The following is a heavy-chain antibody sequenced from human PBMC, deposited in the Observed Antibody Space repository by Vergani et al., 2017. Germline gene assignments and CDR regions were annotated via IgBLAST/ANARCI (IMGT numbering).Heavy chain of an antibody. CDR3: GSLDGSLREN. CDR2: IYVSGIT. Sequence: QVQLQESGPGLVKPSQTLSLTCTVSGASINNDFYYWHWIRQPAGKGLEWIGRIYVSGITDYNSSLQSRVSMSVDTSKNQFSLTLRSVTAADTAVYHCGSLDGSLRENWGQGTLVTVSS. CDR1: GASINNDFYY. J-gene: IGHJ4*02. D-gene: IGHD1-26*01. V-gene: IGHV4-61*02.